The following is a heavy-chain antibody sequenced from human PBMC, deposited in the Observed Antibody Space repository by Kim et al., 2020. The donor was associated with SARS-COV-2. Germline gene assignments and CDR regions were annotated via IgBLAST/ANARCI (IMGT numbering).Heavy chain of an antibody. J-gene: IGHJ4*02. CDR3: ARVYGDYDYYFDY. Sequence: VDAVKGRFTISRDNAKNSLYLQMNSLRAEDTAVYYCARVYGDYDYYFDYWGQGTLVTVSS. D-gene: IGHD4-17*01. V-gene: IGHV3-7*04.